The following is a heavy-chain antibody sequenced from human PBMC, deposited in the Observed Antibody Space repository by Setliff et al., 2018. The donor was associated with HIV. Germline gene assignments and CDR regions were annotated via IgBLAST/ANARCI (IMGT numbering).Heavy chain of an antibody. CDR2: ISGSESGI. CDR1: GFTFNNYA. Sequence: PGGSLRLSCAASGFTFNNYAMSWVRQAPGKGLEWVSSISGSESGISYADPVKGRFTISRDNAKNTLYLQMNSLRAEDTAVYYCAKGSGYYSTDAFDIWGQGTMVTVSS. CDR3: AKGSGYYSTDAFDI. J-gene: IGHJ3*02. D-gene: IGHD3-22*01. V-gene: IGHV3-23*01.